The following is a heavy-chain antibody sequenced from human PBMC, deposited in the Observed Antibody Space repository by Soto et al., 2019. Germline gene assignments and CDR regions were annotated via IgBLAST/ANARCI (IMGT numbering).Heavy chain of an antibody. CDR2: VFYTGST. V-gene: IGHV4-39*01. CDR3: ARHPFGGYAFDS. J-gene: IGHJ4*02. Sequence: SETLSLTCTGSGVSINSKVHYWAWVRQSPGKGLEWIGSVFYTGSTYHNPSLESRISISVDTPDNRFSLKVTSMTAADTGIYFCARHPFGGYAFDSWGQGTLVTVSS. D-gene: IGHD3-16*01. CDR1: GVSINSKVHY.